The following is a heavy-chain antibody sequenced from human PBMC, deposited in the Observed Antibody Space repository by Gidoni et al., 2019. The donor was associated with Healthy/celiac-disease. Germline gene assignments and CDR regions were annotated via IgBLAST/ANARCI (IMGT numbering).Heavy chain of an antibody. Sequence: EVQLVESGGGLVKPGGSLRLSCAASGFTFSNAWMSWVRQAPGKGLEWVGRIKSKTDGGTTDYAAPVKSRFTISRDDSKNTLYLQMNSLKTEDTAVYYCTTDHGYSSGWYRRFDPWGQGTLVTVSS. CDR1: GFTFSNAW. J-gene: IGHJ5*02. V-gene: IGHV3-15*01. CDR2: IKSKTDGGTT. CDR3: TTDHGYSSGWYRRFDP. D-gene: IGHD6-19*01.